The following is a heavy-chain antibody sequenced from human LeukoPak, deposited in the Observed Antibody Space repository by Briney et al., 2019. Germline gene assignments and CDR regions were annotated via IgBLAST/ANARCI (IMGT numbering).Heavy chain of an antibody. CDR1: GGTFSSYT. Sequence: ASVKVSCKASGGTFSSYTISWVRQAPGQGLEWMGRIIPILGIANYAQKFQGRVTTTADKSTSTAYMELSSLRSEDTAVYYCARDPHCSSTSCYTRGDDWFDPWGQGTLVTVSS. CDR3: ARDPHCSSTSCYTRGDDWFDP. V-gene: IGHV1-69*04. D-gene: IGHD2-2*02. CDR2: IIPILGIA. J-gene: IGHJ5*02.